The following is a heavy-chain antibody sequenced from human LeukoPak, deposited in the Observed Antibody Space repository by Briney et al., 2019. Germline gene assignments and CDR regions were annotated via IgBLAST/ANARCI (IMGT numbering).Heavy chain of an antibody. V-gene: IGHV4-59*08. Sequence: PSETLSLTCTVSGGSISSYYWSWTRQPPGKGLEWIGYIYYSGSTNYNPSLKSRVTISVDTSKNQFSLKLSSVTAADTAVYYCARHYYGSGSHSWGQGTLVTVSS. CDR2: IYYSGST. CDR1: GGSISSYY. CDR3: ARHYYGSGSHS. D-gene: IGHD3-10*01. J-gene: IGHJ4*02.